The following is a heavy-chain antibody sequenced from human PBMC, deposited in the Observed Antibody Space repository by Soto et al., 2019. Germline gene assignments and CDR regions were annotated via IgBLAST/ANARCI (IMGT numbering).Heavy chain of an antibody. J-gene: IGHJ4*02. D-gene: IGHD3-10*01. CDR2: VNPIVGMS. V-gene: IGHV1-69*02. CDR1: GGTFNLYT. CDR3: ATSYGSGSTHFDA. Sequence: QVQLVQSGAEVMKPGSSVRVSCTTSGGTFNLYTINWVRQAPGQGLEWVGRVNPIVGMSNSAQKFQGRVTITADKSTNIAYMDLTRLQSEDTAVYYCATSYGSGSTHFDAWGQGTLVTVSS.